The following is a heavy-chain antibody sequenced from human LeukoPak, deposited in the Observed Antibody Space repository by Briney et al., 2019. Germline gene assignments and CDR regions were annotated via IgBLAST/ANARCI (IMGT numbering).Heavy chain of an antibody. CDR1: GFTFDDYG. D-gene: IGHD3-16*02. CDR2: INWNGGST. Sequence: GGSLRLSCAASGFTFDDYGMSWVRQAPGKGLEWVSGINWNGGSTGYADSVKGRFTISRDNAKNSLYLQMNSLRAEDTALYYCASSGLYDYVWGSSRPPIDYWGQGTLVTVSS. J-gene: IGHJ4*02. V-gene: IGHV3-20*04. CDR3: ASSGLYDYVWGSSRPPIDY.